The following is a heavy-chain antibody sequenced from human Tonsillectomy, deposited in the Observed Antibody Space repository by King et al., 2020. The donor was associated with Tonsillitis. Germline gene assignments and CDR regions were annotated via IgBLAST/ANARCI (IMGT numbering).Heavy chain of an antibody. D-gene: IGHD3-3*01. CDR1: GGTFSSYA. CDR3: GVLRCLEWVDNYYYYMDV. CDR2: IIPIFGTA. J-gene: IGHJ6*03. V-gene: IGHV1-69*01. Sequence: QLVQSGAEVKKPGSSVKVSCRASGGTFSSYAISWVRQAPGQGLEWMGGIIPIFGTANYAQKFQGRVTITADESTSTAYMELSSLRSEDTAVFYCGVLRCLEWVDNYYYYMDVWGRGTTVTVSS.